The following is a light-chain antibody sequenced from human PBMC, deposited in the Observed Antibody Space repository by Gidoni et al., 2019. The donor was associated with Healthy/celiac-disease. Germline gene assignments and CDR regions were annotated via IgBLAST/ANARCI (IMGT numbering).Light chain of an antibody. Sequence: DIVMTQSPLSLPVTPGEPASISCRSSQSLLHRDGYHELDLYLQNPWHFPQLLIYLGSNRASGVPDRFSGSGAGTDFTLKISRVEAEDVGVYYCMQALQTLWTFGQGTKVEIK. CDR2: LGS. J-gene: IGKJ1*01. CDR1: QSLLHRDGYHE. CDR3: MQALQTLWT. V-gene: IGKV2-28*01.